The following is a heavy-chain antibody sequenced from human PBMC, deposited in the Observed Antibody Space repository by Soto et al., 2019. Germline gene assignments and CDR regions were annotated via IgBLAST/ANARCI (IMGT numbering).Heavy chain of an antibody. V-gene: IGHV1-69*01. J-gene: IGHJ6*02. CDR3: SSLNNWSSGDGRIDV. Sequence: QVQLVQSGAEVKKPGSSVKFSCKASGCTFNTYTISCVRQVPGQGLEWMGGIMPLYAKPTYAQPFLGRLTIAADEHTSTVYMELSSLSSEDTALYYCSSLNNWSSGDGRIDVWGRGTAVSVSS. CDR2: IMPLYAKP. CDR1: GCTFNTYT. D-gene: IGHD1-26*01.